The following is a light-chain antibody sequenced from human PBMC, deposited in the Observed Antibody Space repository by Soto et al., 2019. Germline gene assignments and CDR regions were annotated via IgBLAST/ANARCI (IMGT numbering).Light chain of an antibody. J-gene: IGLJ2*01. CDR3: LLSYSGARV. CDR2: DTS. CDR1: TGPVTTGHY. V-gene: IGLV7-46*01. Sequence: QTVVTQEPSVTVSPGGTVTLTCGSGTGPVTTGHYPFWFQQKPGQAPRTLIYDTSNKHSWTPARFSGSLLGGKAALTLSGAQPEDEADYYCLLSYSGARVFGGGTKVTVL.